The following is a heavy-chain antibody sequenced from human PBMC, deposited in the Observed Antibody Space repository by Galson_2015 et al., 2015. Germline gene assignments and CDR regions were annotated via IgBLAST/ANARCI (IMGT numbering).Heavy chain of an antibody. CDR3: ARTPNSYDSSGHQRVYAFDI. V-gene: IGHV2-70*01. Sequence: PALVKPTQTLTLTCTFSGFSLSTSGMCVSWIRQPPGKALEWLALIDWDDDKYYSTSLKTRLTISKDTSKNQVVLTMTNMDPVDTATYYCARTPNSYDSSGHQRVYAFDIWGQGTMVTVSS. CDR1: GFSLSTSGMC. J-gene: IGHJ3*02. CDR2: IDWDDDK. D-gene: IGHD3-22*01.